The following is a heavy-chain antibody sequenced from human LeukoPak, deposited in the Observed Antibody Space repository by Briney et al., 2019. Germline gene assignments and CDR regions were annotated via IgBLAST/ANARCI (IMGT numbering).Heavy chain of an antibody. D-gene: IGHD4-23*01. V-gene: IGHV1-69*05. CDR1: GGTFSSYA. CDR3: ASSGGNSGRDY. Sequence: SVKVSCKASGGTFSSYAISWVRQAPGQGLEWMGRIIPIFGTANYAQKFQGRVTITTDESTCTAYMELSSLRSEDTAVYYCASSGGNSGRDYWGQGTLVTVSS. CDR2: IIPIFGTA. J-gene: IGHJ4*02.